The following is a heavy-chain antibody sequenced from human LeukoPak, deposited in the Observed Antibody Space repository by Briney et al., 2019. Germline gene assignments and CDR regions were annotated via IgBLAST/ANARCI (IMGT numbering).Heavy chain of an antibody. V-gene: IGHV4-39*01. J-gene: IGHJ4*02. CDR2: IYYSGST. CDR1: GGSISSSSYY. CDR3: ARRSVRPNSPFDY. Sequence: PSETLSLTCTVSGGSISSSSYYWGWIRQPPGKGLEWIGSIYYSGSTYYNPSLKSRVTISVDTSKNQFSLKLSSVTAADTAVYYCARRSVRPNSPFDYWGQGTLATVSS. D-gene: IGHD3-10*01.